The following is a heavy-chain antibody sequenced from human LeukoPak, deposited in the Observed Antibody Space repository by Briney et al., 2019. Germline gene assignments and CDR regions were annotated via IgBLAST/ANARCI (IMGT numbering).Heavy chain of an antibody. CDR3: VRLAGTNPYYFDY. CDR1: GFXFSSYA. CDR2: ISPVSTYI. J-gene: IGHJ4*02. D-gene: IGHD6-13*01. V-gene: IGHV3-21*01. Sequence: PGTSLRLSCAASGFXFSSYAIHWVRQAPGMGLEWVSSISPVSTYIYYADSVKGRFTISRDNAKNSLSLQMNSLRAEDTAVYYCVRLAGTNPYYFDYWGQGTLVTVSS.